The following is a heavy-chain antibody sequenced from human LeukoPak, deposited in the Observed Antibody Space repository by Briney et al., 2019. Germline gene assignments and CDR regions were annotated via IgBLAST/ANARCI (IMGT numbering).Heavy chain of an antibody. J-gene: IGHJ2*01. CDR3: ARRCGDCYSRWYFDL. CDR2: IYYSGST. CDR1: GGSISSYY. V-gene: IGHV4-59*08. Sequence: PSETLSLTCTVSGGSISSYYWSWIRQPPGKGLEWIGYIYYSGSTNYNPSLKSRVTISVDTSKNQFSLKLSSVTAADTAVYYCARRCGDCYSRWYFDLWGRGTLVTVSS. D-gene: IGHD2-21*02.